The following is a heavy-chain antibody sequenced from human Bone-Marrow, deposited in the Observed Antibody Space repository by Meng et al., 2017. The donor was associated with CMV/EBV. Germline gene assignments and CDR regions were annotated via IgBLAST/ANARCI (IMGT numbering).Heavy chain of an antibody. V-gene: IGHV4-59*01. CDR1: GGSISSYY. CDR3: ARDLMGSSWYPYYYYYYGMDV. D-gene: IGHD6-13*01. Sequence: SETLSLTCTVSGGSISSYYWSWIRQPPGKGLEWIGYIYYSGSTNYNPSLKSRVTISVDTSKNQFSLKLSSVTAADTAVYYCARDLMGSSWYPYYYYYYGMDVWGQGTTVTVSS. J-gene: IGHJ6*02. CDR2: IYYSGST.